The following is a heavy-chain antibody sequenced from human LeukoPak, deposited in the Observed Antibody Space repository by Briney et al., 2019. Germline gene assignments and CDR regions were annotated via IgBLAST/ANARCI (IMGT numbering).Heavy chain of an antibody. CDR1: GGSFSGYY. D-gene: IGHD3-10*01. CDR3: ARRSKNTFNYYYGSGSYEGRGYYFDY. V-gene: IGHV4-34*01. J-gene: IGHJ4*02. Sequence: PSETLSLTCAVYGGSFSGYYWSWIRQPPGKGLEWIGEINHSGSTNYNPSLKSRVTISVDTSKNQFSLKLSSVTAADTAVYYCARRSKNTFNYYYGSGSYEGRGYYFDYWGQGTLVTVSS. CDR2: INHSGST.